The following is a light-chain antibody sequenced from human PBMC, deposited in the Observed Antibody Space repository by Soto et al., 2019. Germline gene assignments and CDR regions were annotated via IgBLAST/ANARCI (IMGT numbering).Light chain of an antibody. CDR2: KAS. Sequence: DIQMTQSPSTLSASVEDRVTITCRASQSISSWLAWYQQKPGKAPKLLIYKASSLESGVPSRFSGSGSGTEFTLTISSLQPDDFATYYCQQYNSYPYTFGQWTKLEIK. CDR1: QSISSW. CDR3: QQYNSYPYT. J-gene: IGKJ2*01. V-gene: IGKV1-5*03.